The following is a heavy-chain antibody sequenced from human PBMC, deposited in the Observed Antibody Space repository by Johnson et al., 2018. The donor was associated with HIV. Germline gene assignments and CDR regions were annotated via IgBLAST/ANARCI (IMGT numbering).Heavy chain of an antibody. CDR2: ISYDGSNK. D-gene: IGHD1-26*01. Sequence: QVQLVESGGGLVQPGGSLRLSCAASGFTFSSYAMHWVRQAPGKGLEWVAVISYDGSNKYYADSVKGRFTISRDNSKNTLYLHMNSLSAEDRAVYYCAIIPPGGAGKGADAFDIWGQGTMVTVSS. V-gene: IGHV3-30*04. J-gene: IGHJ3*02. CDR3: AIIPPGGAGKGADAFDI. CDR1: GFTFSSYA.